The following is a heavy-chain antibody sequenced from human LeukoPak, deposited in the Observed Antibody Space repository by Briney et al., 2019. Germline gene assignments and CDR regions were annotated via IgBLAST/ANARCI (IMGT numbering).Heavy chain of an antibody. CDR1: GFTFSSYA. Sequence: GGSLRLSCAASGFTFSSYAMHWVRQAPGKGLEWVAVISYDGSNKYYADSVKGRFTISRDNSKNTLYLQMNSLRAEDTAVYYCASMDSSGWPFDYWGQGTLVTVSS. CDR3: ASMDSSGWPFDY. CDR2: ISYDGSNK. V-gene: IGHV3-30*04. J-gene: IGHJ4*02. D-gene: IGHD6-19*01.